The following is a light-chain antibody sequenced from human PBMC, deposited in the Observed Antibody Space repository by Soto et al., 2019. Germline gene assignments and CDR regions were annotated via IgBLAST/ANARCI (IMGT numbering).Light chain of an antibody. CDR2: KAS. J-gene: IGKJ1*01. V-gene: IGKV1-5*03. CDR3: QQYNSYSWT. CDR1: QSISSW. Sequence: DIQMTQSPSTLSASVGDRVTITCRARQSISSWLAWYQQKPGKAPKLLIYKASSLESGVPSRFSGSGSGTEFTLTISSLQPDDFATYYCQQYNSYSWTFGQGTRWIS.